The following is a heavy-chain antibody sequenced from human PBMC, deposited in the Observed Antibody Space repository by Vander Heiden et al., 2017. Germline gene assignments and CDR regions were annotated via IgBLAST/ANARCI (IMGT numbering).Heavy chain of an antibody. CDR2: ISSTSSFI. V-gene: IGHV3-21*01. Sequence: EVQLVESGGGLVKTGGSLRLSCAASGFSFNTSSMNWVRQAPGKGLEWVSYISSTSSFIHYADSVKGRFTISRDNAKNSLYLQMNSLRAEDTAVYYCARERVASGTGWFDSWGQGTLVTVSS. J-gene: IGHJ5*01. CDR3: ARERVASGTGWFDS. CDR1: GFSFNTSS. D-gene: IGHD6-13*01.